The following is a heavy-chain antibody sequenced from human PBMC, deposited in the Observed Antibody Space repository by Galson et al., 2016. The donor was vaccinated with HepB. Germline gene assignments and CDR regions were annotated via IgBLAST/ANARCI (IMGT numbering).Heavy chain of an antibody. Sequence: SLRLSCAASGFSFSLYDMHWVRQAPGKGLEWVAVKSHDGKNEFYADSVKGRFSISRDNSKNTVYLQMNGLSPADTAVYYCARDWGRLAAYYFDYWGQGALVTVSS. D-gene: IGHD3-16*01. CDR3: ARDWGRLAAYYFDY. V-gene: IGHV3-30*04. CDR2: KSHDGKNE. J-gene: IGHJ4*02. CDR1: GFSFSLYD.